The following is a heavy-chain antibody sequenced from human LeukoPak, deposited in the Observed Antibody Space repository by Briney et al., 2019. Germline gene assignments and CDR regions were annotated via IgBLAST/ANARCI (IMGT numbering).Heavy chain of an antibody. Sequence: SETLSLTCAVYGGSFSGYYWSWIRQPPGKGLEWIGEINHSGSTNYNPPLKSRVTISVDTSKNQFSLKLGSVTAADTAVYYCARRSYSSSWYYWGQGTLVTVSS. CDR2: INHSGST. D-gene: IGHD6-13*01. V-gene: IGHV4-34*01. CDR1: GGSFSGYY. CDR3: ARRSYSSSWYY. J-gene: IGHJ4*02.